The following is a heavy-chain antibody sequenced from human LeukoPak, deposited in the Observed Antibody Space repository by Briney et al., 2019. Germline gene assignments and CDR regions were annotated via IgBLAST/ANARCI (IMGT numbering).Heavy chain of an antibody. J-gene: IGHJ3*02. CDR1: GGSISSYY. CDR3: ARVFGYYDSSGYYYDAFDI. V-gene: IGHV4-59*12. CDR2: IYYSGST. D-gene: IGHD3-22*01. Sequence: PSETLSLTCTVSGGSISSYYWSWIRQPPGKGLEWIGYIYYSGSTNYNPSLKSRVTISVDRSKNQFSLKLSSVTAADTAVYYCARVFGYYDSSGYYYDAFDIWGQGTMVTVSS.